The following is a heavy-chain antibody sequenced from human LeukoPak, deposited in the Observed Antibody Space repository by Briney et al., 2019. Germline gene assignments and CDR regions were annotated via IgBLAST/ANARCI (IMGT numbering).Heavy chain of an antibody. J-gene: IGHJ4*02. CDR3: ARDETRSFDY. Sequence: PGGSLRLSCAASGFTFSNYWMTWVRQAPGKGLEWVANIKEDGSEKYYVDSVKGRFTISKDNAHNSLYLQMNSLRVEDTAVYYCARDETRSFDYWGQGTLVTVSS. CDR1: GFTFSNYW. CDR2: IKEDGSEK. V-gene: IGHV3-7*01.